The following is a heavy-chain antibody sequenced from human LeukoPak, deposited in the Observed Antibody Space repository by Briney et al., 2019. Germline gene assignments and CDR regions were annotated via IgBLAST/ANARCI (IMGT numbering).Heavy chain of an antibody. V-gene: IGHV3-23*01. D-gene: IGHD2-2*01. Sequence: GGSLRLSCAASGFTFSNYAINWVSQAPGKGLEWVSAISGSGGSTFYADSVKGRFTISRDNSKNTLYLQMNSLRAEDTAVYYCAKDRADCSNTSCYAFFDYWGQGTLVTVSP. CDR3: AKDRADCSNTSCYAFFDY. J-gene: IGHJ4*02. CDR1: GFTFSNYA. CDR2: ISGSGGST.